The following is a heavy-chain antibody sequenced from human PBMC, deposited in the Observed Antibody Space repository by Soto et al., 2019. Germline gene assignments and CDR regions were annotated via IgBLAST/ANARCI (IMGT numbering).Heavy chain of an antibody. V-gene: IGHV1-8*01. Sequence: QVRLVQSGVRWRRLGPSLKASCKAFEYTFTGLVTTWVRRAPGQGLEWMGGLTPNSGNTGYAQKFQGRVTLTGNTSISTAYMELSSLRSEDTAVYYCARERSLAADYWGQGTLVTVSS. CDR3: ARERSLAADY. J-gene: IGHJ4*02. CDR2: LTPNSGNT. CDR1: EYTFTGLV. D-gene: IGHD6-25*01.